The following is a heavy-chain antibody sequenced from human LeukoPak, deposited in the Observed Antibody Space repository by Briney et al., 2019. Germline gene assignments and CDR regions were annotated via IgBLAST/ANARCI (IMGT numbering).Heavy chain of an antibody. V-gene: IGHV3-23*01. CDR3: AKGWLPLYYFDY. CDR1: GFTFSSYA. CDR2: ISGSGGST. D-gene: IGHD3-22*01. Sequence: EGSLRLSCAASGFTFSSYAMSWVRQAPGKGLEWVSAISGSGGSTYYADSVKGRFTISRDNSKNTLYLQMNSLRAEDTAVYYCAKGWLPLYYFDYWGQGTLVTVSS. J-gene: IGHJ4*02.